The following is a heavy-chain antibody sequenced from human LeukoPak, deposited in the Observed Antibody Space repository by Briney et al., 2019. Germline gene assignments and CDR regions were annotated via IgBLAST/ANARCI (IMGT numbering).Heavy chain of an antibody. V-gene: IGHV4-39*01. CDR1: GGSFSGYY. J-gene: IGHJ6*02. D-gene: IGHD2-21*02. CDR2: IYYSGST. Sequence: SETLSLTCAVYGGSFSGYYWGWIRQPPGKGLEWIGSIYYSGSTYYNPSLKSRVTISVDTSKNQFSLKLSSVTAADTAVYYCASQHIVVVTAILAGRRPYYYYGMDVWGQGTTVTVSS. CDR3: ASQHIVVVTAILAGRRPYYYYGMDV.